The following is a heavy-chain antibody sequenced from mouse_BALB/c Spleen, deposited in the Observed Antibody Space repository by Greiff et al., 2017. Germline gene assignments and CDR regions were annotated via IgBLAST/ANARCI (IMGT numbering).Heavy chain of an antibody. V-gene: IGHV5-4*02. CDR2: ISDGGSYT. Sequence: EVQVVESGGGLVKPGGSLKLSCAASGFTFSDYYMYWVRQTPEKRLEWVATISDGGSYTYYPDSVKGRFTISRDNAKNNLYLQMSSLKSEDTAMYYCARDTFPYYGSSYYYAMDYWGQGTSVTVSS. D-gene: IGHD1-1*01. CDR1: GFTFSDYY. CDR3: ARDTFPYYGSSYYYAMDY. J-gene: IGHJ4*01.